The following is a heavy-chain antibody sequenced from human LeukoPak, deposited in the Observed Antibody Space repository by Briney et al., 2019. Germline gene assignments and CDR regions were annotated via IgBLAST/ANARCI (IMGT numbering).Heavy chain of an antibody. D-gene: IGHD6-19*01. Sequence: SVKVSCKASGGTFSNYAIHWVRQAPGKGLEWMGRIIPHLGKTHYAQKFQGRVTITADKSTSTAYMELSSLRSEDTAVYYCARVPRLGIAVAAFDYWGQGTLVTVSS. J-gene: IGHJ4*02. CDR3: ARVPRLGIAVAAFDY. V-gene: IGHV1-69*04. CDR2: IIPHLGKT. CDR1: GGTFSNYA.